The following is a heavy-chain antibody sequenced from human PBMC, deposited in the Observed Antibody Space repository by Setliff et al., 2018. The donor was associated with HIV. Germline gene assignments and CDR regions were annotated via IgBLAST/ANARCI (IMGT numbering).Heavy chain of an antibody. V-gene: IGHV4-38-2*01. CDR3: VSGPLSGYGYYFDY. CDR1: GYSVSSGYY. Sequence: SETLSLTCAVSGYSVSSGYYWGWIRQPPGKGLEWIGSFYHSGSTFYNPSLKSRVTISLDTSKNQFSLKLRSVTAADTAFYYCVSGPLSGYGYYFDYWGQGALVTVSS. J-gene: IGHJ4*02. CDR2: FYHSGST. D-gene: IGHD3-3*01.